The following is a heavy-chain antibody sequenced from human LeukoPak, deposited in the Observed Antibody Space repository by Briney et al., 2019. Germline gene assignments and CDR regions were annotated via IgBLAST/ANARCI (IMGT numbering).Heavy chain of an antibody. CDR3: ASPGIAVAGYAFDI. CDR1: GGTFSSYA. Sequence: ASVKVSCKASGGTFSSYAISWVRQAPGQGLEWMGGIIPIFGTANYAQKFQGRVTITADESTSTAYMELSSLRSEDTAVCYCASPGIAVAGYAFDIWGQGTMVTVSS. CDR2: IIPIFGTA. J-gene: IGHJ3*02. D-gene: IGHD6-19*01. V-gene: IGHV1-69*13.